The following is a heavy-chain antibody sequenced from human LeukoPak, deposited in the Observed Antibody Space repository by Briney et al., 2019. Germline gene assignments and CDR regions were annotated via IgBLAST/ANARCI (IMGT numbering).Heavy chain of an antibody. Sequence: PGGSLRLSCAASGFTFSNYGMNWVRQAQGKGLEWVSGIGVGGTTYYADSVKGRFTISRDTSKSTLYLQMNSLRAEDTAVYYCAKAQGYYDCWGQGTLVTVSS. CDR3: AKAQGYYDC. CDR1: GFTFSNYG. J-gene: IGHJ4*02. V-gene: IGHV3-23*01. CDR2: IGVGGTT. D-gene: IGHD3-22*01.